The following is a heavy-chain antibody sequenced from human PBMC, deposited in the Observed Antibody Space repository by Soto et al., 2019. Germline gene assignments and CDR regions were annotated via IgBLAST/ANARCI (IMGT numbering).Heavy chain of an antibody. CDR3: ARGDCSGGSCYSGPDAFDI. D-gene: IGHD2-15*01. V-gene: IGHV3-64*01. CDR2: ISSNGGST. Sequence: EVQLVESGGGLVQPGGSLRLSCAASGFTFSSYAMHWVRQAPGKGLEYVSAISSNGGSTYYANSVKGRFTISRDNSKNTLYLQMGSLRAEDMAVYYCARGDCSGGSCYSGPDAFDIWGQGTMVTVSS. CDR1: GFTFSSYA. J-gene: IGHJ3*02.